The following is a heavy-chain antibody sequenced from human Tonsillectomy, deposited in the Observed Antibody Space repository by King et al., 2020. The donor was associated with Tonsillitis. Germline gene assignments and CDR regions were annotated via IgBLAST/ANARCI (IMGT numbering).Heavy chain of an antibody. CDR3: ARAYYGDYRYWFDP. CDR2: NSSSSSTI. D-gene: IGHD4-17*01. J-gene: IGHJ5*02. V-gene: IGHV3-48*02. Sequence: VQLVESGGGLVQPGGSLRLSCAASGFTFSSYSMNWVRQAPGKGLEWVSYNSSSSSTIYYADSVKGRFTISRDNAKNSLYLQMNSLRDEDTAVYYCARAYYGDYRYWFDPWGQGTLVTVSS. CDR1: GFTFSSYS.